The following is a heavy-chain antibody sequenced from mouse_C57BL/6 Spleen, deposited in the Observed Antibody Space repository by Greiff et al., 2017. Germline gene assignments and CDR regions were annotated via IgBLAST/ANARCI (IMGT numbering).Heavy chain of an antibody. CDR3: ARRGEY. J-gene: IGHJ2*01. V-gene: IGHV1-69*01. Sequence: QVQLQQPGAELVMPGASVKLSCKASGYTFTSYWMHWVKQRPGQGLEWIGEIDPSDSYTNYNQKFKGKSTLTVDKSSSTAYMQLSSLTSEDSAVYYCARRGEYWGQGTTLTVSS. CDR1: GYTFTSYW. CDR2: IDPSDSYT.